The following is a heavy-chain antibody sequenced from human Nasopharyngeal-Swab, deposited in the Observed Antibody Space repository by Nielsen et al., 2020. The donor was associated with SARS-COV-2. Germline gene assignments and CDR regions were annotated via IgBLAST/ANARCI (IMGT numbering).Heavy chain of an antibody. V-gene: IGHV5-51*01. J-gene: IGHJ4*02. CDR1: GYRFNSYL. Sequence: GESLKTSCKGSGYRFNSYLIAWVRQMPGKGLEWMGIIYPGDSDTRYSPSFQGQVTISADKSISTAYLQWSSLKASDTAMYYCASTVITTGGADYWGQGTLVTVSS. CDR3: ASTVITTGGADY. CDR2: IYPGDSDT. D-gene: IGHD4-17*01.